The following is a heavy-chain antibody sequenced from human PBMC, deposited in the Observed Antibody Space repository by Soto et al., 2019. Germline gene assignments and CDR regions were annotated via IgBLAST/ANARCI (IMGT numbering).Heavy chain of an antibody. V-gene: IGHV3-15*01. D-gene: IGHD2-2*01. CDR3: TTDHYCSITPCPGVFDM. CDR1: GFTFTNVW. J-gene: IGHJ3*02. Sequence: EVQLVESGGGLVEPGGSLRLSCAASGFTFTNVWMTWVRQAPGKGLEWVGRIKRKIDDGTTDYAAPVKGRFTISRDDSKSTLYLKKNSWKTEDPAVYYCTTDHYCSITPCPGVFDMWGQGTMVTVSS. CDR2: IKRKIDDGTT.